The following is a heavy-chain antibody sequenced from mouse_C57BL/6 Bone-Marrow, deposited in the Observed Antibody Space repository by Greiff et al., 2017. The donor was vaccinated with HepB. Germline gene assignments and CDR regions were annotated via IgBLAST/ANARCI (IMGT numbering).Heavy chain of an antibody. V-gene: IGHV5-17*01. CDR1: GFTFSDYG. J-gene: IGHJ4*01. Sequence: VESGGGLVKPGGSLKLSCAASGFTFSDYGMHWVRQAPEKRLEWVAYISSGSSTIYYADTVKGRFTISRDNAKNTLFLQMTSLRSEDTAMYYCARRYYGSSYAMDYWGQGTSVTVSS. D-gene: IGHD1-1*01. CDR2: ISSGSSTI. CDR3: ARRYYGSSYAMDY.